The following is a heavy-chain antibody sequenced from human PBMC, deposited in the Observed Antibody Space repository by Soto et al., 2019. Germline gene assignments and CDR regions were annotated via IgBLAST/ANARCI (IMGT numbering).Heavy chain of an antibody. V-gene: IGHV1-18*01. J-gene: IGHJ5*02. Sequence: ALVKVSCKASGYTFTSYGISWVRQAPGQGLEWMGWISAYNGNTNYAQKLQGRVTMTTDTSTSTAYMELRSLRSDDTAVYYCARDPTGYSYGYVRWFDPWGQGTLVTVSS. CDR2: ISAYNGNT. CDR1: GYTFTSYG. D-gene: IGHD5-18*01. CDR3: ARDPTGYSYGYVRWFDP.